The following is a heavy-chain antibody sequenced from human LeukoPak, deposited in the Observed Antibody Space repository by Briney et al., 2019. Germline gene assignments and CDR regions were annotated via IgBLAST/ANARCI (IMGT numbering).Heavy chain of an antibody. CDR3: AREGCSSASCINYYYYYYMDV. CDR1: GYTFNNYA. D-gene: IGHD2-2*01. Sequence: ASVKVSCKASGYTFNNYAMNWVRQAPGHGPEWWGWFHTNTGNPTYDQGFTGRFVFSVDTAVSTAYLQISSLKAEDTAVYYCAREGCSSASCINYYYYYYMDVWGKGTTVTVSS. V-gene: IGHV7-4-1*02. CDR2: FHTNTGNP. J-gene: IGHJ6*03.